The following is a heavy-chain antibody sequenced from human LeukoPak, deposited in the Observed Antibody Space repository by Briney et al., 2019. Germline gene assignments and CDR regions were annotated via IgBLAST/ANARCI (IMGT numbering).Heavy chain of an antibody. CDR1: GGSISSGGHY. Sequence: SQTLSLTCTVSGGSISSGGHYWSWIRQPPGKGLEWIGYIYHSGSTYYIPSLKSRVTMSVDRSKNQFSLKLSSVTAADTAVYYCARLTGDFRQMFDYWGQGTLVTVSS. CDR2: IYHSGST. CDR3: ARLTGDFRQMFDY. V-gene: IGHV4-30-2*01. J-gene: IGHJ4*02. D-gene: IGHD7-27*01.